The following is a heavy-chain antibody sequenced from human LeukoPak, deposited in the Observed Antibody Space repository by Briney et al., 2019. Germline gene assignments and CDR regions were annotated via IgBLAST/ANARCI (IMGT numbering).Heavy chain of an antibody. D-gene: IGHD6-19*01. V-gene: IGHV3-48*03. CDR1: GFTFSSYE. Sequence: GSLRLSCAASGFTFSSYEMNWVRQAPGKGLEWVSYISSSGSTIYYADSVKGRFTISRDNAKNSLYLQTNSLRAEDTAVYYCAKDPRWSSGWRSSNGDAFDIWGQGTMVTVSS. CDR2: ISSSGSTI. CDR3: AKDPRWSSGWRSSNGDAFDI. J-gene: IGHJ3*02.